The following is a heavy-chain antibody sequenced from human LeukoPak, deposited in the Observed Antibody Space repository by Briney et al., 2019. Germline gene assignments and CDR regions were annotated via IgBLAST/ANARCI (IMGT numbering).Heavy chain of an antibody. CDR2: IYPGDSDT. J-gene: IGHJ3*02. CDR1: GYRFSTSW. D-gene: IGHD1-1*01. V-gene: IGHV5-51*01. CDR3: ARLMYNTNLEAFDI. Sequence: GGSLKISCQGSGYRFSTSWIAWLRQMPGQDLEWMGTIYPGDSDTRYSPSFEGQVTISAVQSINTAYLQWTSLKASDSAIYYCARLMYNTNLEAFDIWGQGTLVTVSS.